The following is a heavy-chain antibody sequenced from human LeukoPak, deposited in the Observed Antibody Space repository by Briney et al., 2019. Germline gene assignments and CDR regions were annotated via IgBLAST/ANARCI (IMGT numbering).Heavy chain of an antibody. Sequence: GRSLKLSCTASGFVFGIYGMRWVRQEPGKGLEWVAFIWPGGTRSFYADSVKGRFTISRDDSNNTVYLHMSSLKAEDTALYYCVRDRNNNYFDYWGQGTLLTVSS. D-gene: IGHD1-14*01. V-gene: IGHV3-33*01. CDR1: GFVFGIYG. J-gene: IGHJ4*02. CDR2: IWPGGTRS. CDR3: VRDRNNNYFDY.